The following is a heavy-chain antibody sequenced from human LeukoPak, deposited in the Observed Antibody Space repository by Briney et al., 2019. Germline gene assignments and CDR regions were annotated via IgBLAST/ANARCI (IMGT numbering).Heavy chain of an antibody. CDR1: GFTFSDYY. V-gene: IGHV3-11*04. J-gene: IGHJ5*02. CDR3: ARVWELRYQNWFDP. CDR2: ISSSGSTI. D-gene: IGHD1-26*01. Sequence: GGSLRLSCAASGFTFSDYYMSWIRQAPGKGLEWVSYISSSGSTIYYADSVKGRFTISRDNAKNSLYPQMNSLRAEDTAVYYCARVWELRYQNWFDPWGQGTLVTVSS.